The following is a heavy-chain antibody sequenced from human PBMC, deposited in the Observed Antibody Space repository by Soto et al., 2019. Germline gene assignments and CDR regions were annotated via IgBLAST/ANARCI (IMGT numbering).Heavy chain of an antibody. J-gene: IGHJ6*02. CDR1: GYTFTSYG. V-gene: IGHV1-18*01. CDR2: ISAYNGNT. D-gene: IGHD6-13*01. Sequence: ASVKVSCKASGYTFTSYGISWVRQAPGQGLEWMGWISAYNGNTNYAQKLQGRVTMTTDTSTSTAYMELRSLRSDDTAVYYCAREWSSSWYSYYYYGMDVWGQGTTVTVSS. CDR3: AREWSSSWYSYYYYGMDV.